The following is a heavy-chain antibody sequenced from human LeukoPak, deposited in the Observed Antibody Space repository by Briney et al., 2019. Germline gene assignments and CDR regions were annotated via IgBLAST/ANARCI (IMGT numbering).Heavy chain of an antibody. J-gene: IGHJ4*02. CDR2: IYPGGSET. Sequence: GECLQISSKGLGYSFTSYWNAWVRPRPGKGLGWMGIIYPGGSETRYYPSFQGQVSISADSSTSTAYLQWSSLRASDTAMYYCARASRDGYNQNFDHWGQGTLVTVSS. D-gene: IGHD5-24*01. CDR1: GYSFTSYW. CDR3: ARASRDGYNQNFDH. V-gene: IGHV5-51*01.